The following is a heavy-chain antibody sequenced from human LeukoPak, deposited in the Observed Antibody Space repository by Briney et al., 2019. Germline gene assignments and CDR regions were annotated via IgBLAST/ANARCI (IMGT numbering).Heavy chain of an antibody. CDR1: GFTFDDYA. J-gene: IGHJ4*02. D-gene: IGHD3-3*01. CDR2: ISWNSGSI. Sequence: PGGSLRLSCAASGFTFDDYAMHWVRQAPGKGLEWVSGISWNSGSIGYADSVKGRFTISRDNAKNTLYLQMNSLRAEDTALYYCAKGTHYDLWSGEYDYWGRGTLVTVSS. CDR3: AKGTHYDLWSGEYDY. V-gene: IGHV3-9*01.